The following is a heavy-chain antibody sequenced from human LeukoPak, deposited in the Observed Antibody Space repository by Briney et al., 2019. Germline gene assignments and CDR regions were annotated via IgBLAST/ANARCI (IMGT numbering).Heavy chain of an antibody. CDR1: GFTFTNYA. J-gene: IGHJ4*02. CDR3: AKWGDYDILTGYYVPDY. CDR2: ITGSDGTS. D-gene: IGHD3-9*01. V-gene: IGHV3-23*01. Sequence: LTGTSLRLSCVASGFTFTNYAMSWVRQAPGKGLEWVSAITGSDGTSHYADSVKGRFTISRDNSKNTLYLQVNSLRAEDMAVYYCAKWGDYDILTGYYVPDYWGQGTLVTVSS.